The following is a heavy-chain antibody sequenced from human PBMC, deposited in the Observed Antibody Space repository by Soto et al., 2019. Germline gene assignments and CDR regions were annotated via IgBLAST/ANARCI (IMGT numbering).Heavy chain of an antibody. J-gene: IGHJ6*02. V-gene: IGHV4-39*01. CDR2: ISYSGST. Sequence: SETLSLTCTVSGGSISSGGYYWSWIRQHPGTGLEWIGHISYSGSTYYNTSLKSRVTISVDTSKNQFSLKLSSVTAADTAVYYCARLSGDGYNFYYYYGMDVWGQGTTVTVSS. CDR3: ARLSGDGYNFYYYYGMDV. CDR1: GGSISSGGYY. D-gene: IGHD5-12*01.